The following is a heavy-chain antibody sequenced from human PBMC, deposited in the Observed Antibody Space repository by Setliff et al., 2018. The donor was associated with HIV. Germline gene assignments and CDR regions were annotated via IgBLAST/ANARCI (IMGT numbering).Heavy chain of an antibody. V-gene: IGHV3-48*03. Sequence: PGGSLRLSCAASGLTFSSYEMNWVRQAPGKGLEWVSYISSSGNTIYYADSVKGRFTISRDNAKNSLYLQMNSLRAEDTAVYYFSLQSYYDSSGYYYWGQGTLVTVSS. J-gene: IGHJ4*02. CDR2: ISSSGNTI. CDR3: SLQSYYDSSGYYY. CDR1: GLTFSSYE. D-gene: IGHD3-22*01.